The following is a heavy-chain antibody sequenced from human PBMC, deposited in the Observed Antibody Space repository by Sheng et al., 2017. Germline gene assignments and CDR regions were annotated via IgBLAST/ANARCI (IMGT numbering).Heavy chain of an antibody. CDR3: ASEAAYDSSGYQDY. CDR2: IWYDGSNK. Sequence: QVQLVESGGGVVQPGRSLRLSCAASGFTFSSYGMHWVRQAPGKGLEWVAVIWYDGSNKYYADSVKGRFTISRDNSKNTLYLQMNSLRAEDTAVYYCASEAAYDSSGYQDYWGQGTLVTVSS. J-gene: IGHJ4*02. V-gene: IGHV3-33*01. CDR1: GFTFSSYG. D-gene: IGHD3-22*01.